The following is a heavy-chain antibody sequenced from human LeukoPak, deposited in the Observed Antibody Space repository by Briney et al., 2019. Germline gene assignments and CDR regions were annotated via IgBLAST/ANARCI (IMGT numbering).Heavy chain of an antibody. J-gene: IGHJ6*03. CDR1: GFTFSSYS. CDR2: ISSSSNYI. Sequence: GGSLRLSCAASGFTFSSYSMNWVRQAPGKGLEWVSFISSSSNYIYYADSVKGRFTISRDNAKNSLYLQMNSLRAEDTAVYYCARATPTVTTDYYYYMGVWGKGTTVTVSS. V-gene: IGHV3-21*01. CDR3: ARATPTVTTDYYYYMGV. D-gene: IGHD4-17*01.